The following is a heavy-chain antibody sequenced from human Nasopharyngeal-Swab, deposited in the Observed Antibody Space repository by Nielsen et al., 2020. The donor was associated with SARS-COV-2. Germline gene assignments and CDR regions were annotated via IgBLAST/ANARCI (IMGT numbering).Heavy chain of an antibody. D-gene: IGHD2-2*01. CDR3: ARRGGVGYCSSPSCSYNWFDP. CDR1: GGSISSSSYY. Sequence: SETLSPTCTVPGGSISSSSYYWGWIRQPPGKGLEWIGSIYYSGSTYYNPSLNSRVTIYVDTSKNQFSLKLSSVTAADTAVYYCARRGGVGYCSSPSCSYNWFDPWGQGTLVTVSS. J-gene: IGHJ5*02. CDR2: IYYSGST. V-gene: IGHV4-39*01.